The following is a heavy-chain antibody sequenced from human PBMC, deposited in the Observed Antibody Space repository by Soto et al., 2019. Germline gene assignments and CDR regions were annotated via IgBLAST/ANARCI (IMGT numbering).Heavy chain of an antibody. CDR1: GFNISNYG. Sequence: QVQLVESGGGVVQPGRSLRLSCAASGFNISNYGFPWVRQAPGKGLEWVAVISYDGSNKNYADFVKGRFTISRDNSKNALSRQMNSLGAEDTAVFYCATPAGLAPAHYYGMDVCGQGTAVTVSS. V-gene: IGHV3-30*03. J-gene: IGHJ6*02. CDR3: ATPAGLAPAHYYGMDV. D-gene: IGHD3-10*01. CDR2: ISYDGSNK.